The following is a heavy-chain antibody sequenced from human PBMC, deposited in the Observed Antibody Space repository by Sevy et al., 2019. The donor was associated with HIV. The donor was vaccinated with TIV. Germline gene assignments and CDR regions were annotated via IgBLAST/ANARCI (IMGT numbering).Heavy chain of an antibody. V-gene: IGHV3-30-3*01. CDR2: IIYDGSMK. Sequence: GGSLRLSCAASGFTLSSYTMHWVRQAPGKGLEWVANIIYDGSMKYYADSVKGRFTISRDNSKNTLYLQMNSLSAEDTAVYYCARDQHDYAGNVRTDWFDPWGQGILVTVSS. J-gene: IGHJ5*02. CDR1: GFTLSSYT. D-gene: IGHD4-17*01. CDR3: ARDQHDYAGNVRTDWFDP.